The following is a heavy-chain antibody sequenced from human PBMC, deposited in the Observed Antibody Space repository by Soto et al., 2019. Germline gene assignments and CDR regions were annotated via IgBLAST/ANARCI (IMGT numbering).Heavy chain of an antibody. CDR3: ARAWGTAKFDY. D-gene: IGHD3-16*01. CDR1: GGSISSGGYS. CDR2: IYYTGST. J-gene: IGHJ4*02. V-gene: IGHV4-31*11. Sequence: SETLSLTCAVSGGSISSGGYSWSWIRQHPGKGLEWIGYIYYTGSTYYNPSLKSRVTISVDTSKNQFSLILSFVTVADTAVYYCARAWGTAKFDYWGQGTLVTVSS.